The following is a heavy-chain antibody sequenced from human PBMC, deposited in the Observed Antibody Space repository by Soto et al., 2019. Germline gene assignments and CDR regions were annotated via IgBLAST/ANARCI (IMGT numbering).Heavy chain of an antibody. Sequence: ASVKVSFKASGYTFTSYAMHWVRQAPGQRLEWMGWINAGNGNTKYSQKFQGRVTITRDTSASTAYMELSSLRSEDTAVYYCARDYCSGGSCYSSEYWGQGTLVTVSS. J-gene: IGHJ4*02. CDR2: INAGNGNT. D-gene: IGHD2-15*01. CDR1: GYTFTSYA. CDR3: ARDYCSGGSCYSSEY. V-gene: IGHV1-3*01.